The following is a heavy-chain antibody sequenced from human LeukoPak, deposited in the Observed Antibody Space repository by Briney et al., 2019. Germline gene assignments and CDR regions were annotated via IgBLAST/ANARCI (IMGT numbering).Heavy chain of an antibody. J-gene: IGHJ4*02. CDR3: ARHKSPLPLH. Sequence: SETLSLTCTVSSGSISSDIYYWGWVRQPPGKGLESIGNVYYSGTTSYNPSLKSRVTISIDTSKNQFSLNLTSVTAADTAVYYCARHKSPLPLHWGQGTLVTVSS. CDR1: SGSISSDIYY. CDR2: VYYSGTT. V-gene: IGHV4-39*01. D-gene: IGHD3-10*01.